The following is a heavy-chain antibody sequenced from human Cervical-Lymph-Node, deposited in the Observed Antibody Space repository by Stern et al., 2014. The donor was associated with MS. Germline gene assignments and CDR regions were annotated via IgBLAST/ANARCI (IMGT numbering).Heavy chain of an antibody. J-gene: IGHJ3*02. Sequence: QVQLVQYGAEVKKPGASVKVSGKASGYSFTDYYLHWVRQAPGQGLEWMGRISPNSGATSYAKKFEGRVTMTRDTSISTAYMGLSRLRSDDTAVYYCAKDGSPWYEDNLEIWGQGTLVTVSS. CDR2: ISPNSGAT. CDR3: AKDGSPWYEDNLEI. V-gene: IGHV1-2*06. CDR1: GYSFTDYY. D-gene: IGHD6-6*01.